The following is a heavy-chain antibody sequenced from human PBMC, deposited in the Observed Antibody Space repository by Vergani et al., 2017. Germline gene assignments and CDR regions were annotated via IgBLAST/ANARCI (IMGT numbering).Heavy chain of an antibody. V-gene: IGHV3-21*01. D-gene: IGHD3-3*02. CDR3: ARSYSIRESYYYYYMDV. CDR2: ISSSSSYI. CDR1: GFTFSSYS. J-gene: IGHJ6*03. Sequence: EVQLLESGGGLVQPGGSLRLSCAASGFTFSSYSMNWVRQAPGKGLEWVSSISSSSSYIYYADSVKGRFTISRDNAKNSLYLQMNSLRAEDTAVYYCARSYSIRESYYYYYMDVWGKGTTVTVSS.